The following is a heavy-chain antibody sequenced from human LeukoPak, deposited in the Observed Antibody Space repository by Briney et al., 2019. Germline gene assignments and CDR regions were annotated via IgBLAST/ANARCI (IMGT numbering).Heavy chain of an antibody. J-gene: IGHJ4*02. CDR2: MNPNSGDT. D-gene: IGHD5-18*01. CDR3: AREKDRAMVNELDF. CDR1: GYTFTGYY. Sequence: EASVKVSCKASGYTFTGYYMHWVRQAPGQGLEWMGWMNPNSGDTNYVQKFQGRVTMTRDTSTPTAYMELSRLTSDDTAVYYCAREKDRAMVNELDFWGQGTLVTVSS. V-gene: IGHV1-2*02.